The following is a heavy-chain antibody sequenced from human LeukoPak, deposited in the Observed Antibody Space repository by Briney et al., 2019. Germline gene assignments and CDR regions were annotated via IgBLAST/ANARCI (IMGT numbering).Heavy chain of an antibody. V-gene: IGHV1-69*06. CDR2: IIPIFGTA. Sequence: ASVKVSCKASGGTFSSYAISWVRQAPGQGLEWMGGIIPIFGTANYAQKFQGRVTITADKSTSTAYMELSSLRSEDTAVYYCAREITMVSFSAFDIWGQGTMVTVSS. J-gene: IGHJ3*02. D-gene: IGHD3-10*01. CDR1: GGTFSSYA. CDR3: AREITMVSFSAFDI.